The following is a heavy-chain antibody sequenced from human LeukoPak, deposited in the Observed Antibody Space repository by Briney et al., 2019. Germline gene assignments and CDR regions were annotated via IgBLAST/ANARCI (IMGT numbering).Heavy chain of an antibody. V-gene: IGHV3-11*01. D-gene: IGHD6-13*01. CDR1: GFTLSDYY. J-gene: IGHJ4*02. CDR3: ARDRIAAGDYFDY. Sequence: GGSLRLSCAASGFTLSDYYMSWIRQAPGKGLEWVSYISSSGSTIYYADSVKGRFTISRDNAKNSLYLQMNSLRAEDTAVYYCARDRIAAGDYFDYWGQGTLVTVSS. CDR2: ISSSGSTI.